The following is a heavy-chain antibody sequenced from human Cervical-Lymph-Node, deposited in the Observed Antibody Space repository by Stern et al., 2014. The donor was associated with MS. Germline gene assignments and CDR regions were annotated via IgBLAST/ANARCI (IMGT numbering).Heavy chain of an antibody. V-gene: IGHV1-69*01. CDR3: AREATAHSGTFDF. J-gene: IGHJ4*02. CDR2: IIPMYGTA. CDR1: GGSFSSYA. D-gene: IGHD1-14*01. Sequence: QVQLEQSGAEMKKPGSSVKVSCKASGGSFSSYAVNWVRQPPGQGTELMGGIIPMYGTAIYAQEFQGRLTLIADESTSTAYMELISLTSEDTAMYYCAREATAHSGTFDFWGQGTLVTVSS.